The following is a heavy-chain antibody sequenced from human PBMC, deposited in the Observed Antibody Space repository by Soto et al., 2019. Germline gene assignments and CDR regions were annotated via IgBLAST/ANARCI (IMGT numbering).Heavy chain of an antibody. CDR2: ISYDGSNK. Sequence: QVQLVESGGGVVQPGRSLRLSCAASGFTFSSYAMHWVRQAPGKGLEWVAVISYDGSNKYYADSVKGRFTISRDNSKNTLYLQMNSLRAEDTAVYYCARVGIAVAGYYYGMDVWGQGTTVTVSS. V-gene: IGHV3-30-3*01. D-gene: IGHD6-19*01. J-gene: IGHJ6*02. CDR3: ARVGIAVAGYYYGMDV. CDR1: GFTFSSYA.